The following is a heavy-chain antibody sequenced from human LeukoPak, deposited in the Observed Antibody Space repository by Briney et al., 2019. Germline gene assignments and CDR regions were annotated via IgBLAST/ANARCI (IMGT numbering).Heavy chain of an antibody. V-gene: IGHV3-23*01. J-gene: IGHJ4*02. D-gene: IGHD2-2*01. CDR1: GFTFSSYA. CDR2: ISGSGGST. CDR3: AKSNRYQLLDIDY. Sequence: PGGSLRLSCVASGFTFSSYAMSWVRQAPGKGLEWVSAISGSGGSTYYADSVKGRFTISRDNSKNTLYLQMNSLRVEDTAVYYCAKSNRYQLLDIDYWGQGTLVTVSS.